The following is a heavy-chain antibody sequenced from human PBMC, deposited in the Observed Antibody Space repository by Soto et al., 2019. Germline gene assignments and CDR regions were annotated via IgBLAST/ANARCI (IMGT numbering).Heavy chain of an antibody. D-gene: IGHD6-19*01. CDR2: ISYDASNK. CDR1: GFAFRSYA. J-gene: IGHJ4*02. Sequence: PGGSLRLSCGASGFAFRSYAMHWVRRAPGKGLEWVAVISYDASNKYYGDSVKGRFTISRDNSKKTMYLQMSSLRAEDTAVYYCARPFSSGWYGDFDFWGQGTLVTVSS. CDR3: ARPFSSGWYGDFDF. V-gene: IGHV3-30-3*01.